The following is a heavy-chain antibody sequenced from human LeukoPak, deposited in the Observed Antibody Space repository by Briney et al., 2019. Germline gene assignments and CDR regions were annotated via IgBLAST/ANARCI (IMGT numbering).Heavy chain of an antibody. J-gene: IGHJ4*02. D-gene: IGHD4-17*01. CDR1: GGSMNYYY. CDR3: ARQTPTGDFDS. CDR2: IYTSGFT. Sequence: PSETLSLTCTVSGGSMNYYYWTWIRQPPGKGLEWIGYIYTSGFTNYHPSLKSRVTISVDTSETQSSLKESSVTAADTAVYYCARQTPTGDFDSWGQGILVTVSS. V-gene: IGHV4-4*09.